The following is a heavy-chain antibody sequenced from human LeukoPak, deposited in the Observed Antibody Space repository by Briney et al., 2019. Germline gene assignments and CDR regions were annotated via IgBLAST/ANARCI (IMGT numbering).Heavy chain of an antibody. Sequence: PGGSLRLSCAASGFTFRSYGMHWVRQAPGKGLEWVAVISYDGSNKYYADSVKGRFTISRDNSKNTLYLQMNSLRAEDTAVYYCAKSPPEDCSGGSCPYLNYFYYGMDVWGPGTTVTVPS. D-gene: IGHD2-15*01. CDR3: AKSPPEDCSGGSCPYLNYFYYGMDV. J-gene: IGHJ6*02. CDR1: GFTFRSYG. CDR2: ISYDGSNK. V-gene: IGHV3-30*18.